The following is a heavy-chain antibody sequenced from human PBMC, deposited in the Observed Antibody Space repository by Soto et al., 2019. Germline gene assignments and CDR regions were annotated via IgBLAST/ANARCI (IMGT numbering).Heavy chain of an antibody. CDR2: INVYNGNT. CDR1: GYTFTSYS. V-gene: IGHV1-18*01. Sequence: ASVKVTCKASGYTFTSYSSSWVRQAPGQGLECMGWINVYNGNTKYVQKFQGRVTMSLDTSNHHCSLRLSSVTAADTAVYYCATDLVGSAKATQRYNWFDPWGQGTLVTVSS. J-gene: IGHJ5*02. CDR3: ATDLVGSAKATQRYNWFDP. D-gene: IGHD1-26*01.